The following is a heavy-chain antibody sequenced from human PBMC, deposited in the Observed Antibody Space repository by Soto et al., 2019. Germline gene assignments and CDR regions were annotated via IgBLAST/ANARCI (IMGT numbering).Heavy chain of an antibody. CDR1: GYGFARTW. CDR3: ARLVGAYDSYFDH. CDR2: IYPGDSET. Sequence: GESLKISCKASGYGFARTWIGWVRQLPGKGLDWLGIIYPGDSETRYSPSFRGQVTFSVDVSISTAYLQWSSLKTSDIAIYYCARLVGAYDSYFDHWGQGTRVTVSS. D-gene: IGHD5-12*01. V-gene: IGHV5-51*01. J-gene: IGHJ4*02.